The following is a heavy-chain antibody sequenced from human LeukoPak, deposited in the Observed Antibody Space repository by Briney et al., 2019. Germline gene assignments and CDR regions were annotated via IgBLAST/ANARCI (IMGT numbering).Heavy chain of an antibody. J-gene: IGHJ4*02. CDR1: GFTFSSYA. V-gene: IGHV3-48*04. CDR3: ARIQATYSSGTDY. CDR2: ISSGSSTI. D-gene: IGHD6-19*01. Sequence: GGSLRLSCAASGFTFSSYAMHWVRQAPGKGLEWVSYISSGSSTIYYADSVKGRFTISRDNAKNSLYLQMNSLRAEDTAVYYCARIQATYSSGTDYWGQGTLVTVSS.